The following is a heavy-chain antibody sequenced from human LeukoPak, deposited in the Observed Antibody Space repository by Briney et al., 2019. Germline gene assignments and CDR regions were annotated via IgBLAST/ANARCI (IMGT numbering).Heavy chain of an antibody. CDR1: GFTVSSNY. D-gene: IGHD3-10*01. J-gene: IGHJ3*02. V-gene: IGHV3-23*01. CDR3: AKPLWFGELGAFDI. CDR2: ISGSGGST. Sequence: PGGSLRLSCAASGFTVSSNYMSWVRQAPGKGLEWVSAISGSGGSTYYADSVKGRFTISRDNSKNTLYLQMNSLRAEDTAVYYCAKPLWFGELGAFDIWGQGTMVTVSS.